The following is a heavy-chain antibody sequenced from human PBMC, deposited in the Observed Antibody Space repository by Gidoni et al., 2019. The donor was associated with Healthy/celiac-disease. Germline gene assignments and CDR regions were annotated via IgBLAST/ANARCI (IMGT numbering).Heavy chain of an antibody. V-gene: IGHV3-23*04. CDR2: ISGSGGST. D-gene: IGHD2-15*01. CDR3: AKVKCGSCTYYYGMDV. CDR1: GFTFSSYA. J-gene: IGHJ6*02. Sequence: EVQLVESGGGLVQPGGSLRLSCAASGFTFSSYAMSWVRQAPGKGLEWVSAISGSGGSTYYADSVKGRFTISRDNSKNTLYLQMNSLRAEDTAVYYCAKVKCGSCTYYYGMDVWGQGTTVTVSS.